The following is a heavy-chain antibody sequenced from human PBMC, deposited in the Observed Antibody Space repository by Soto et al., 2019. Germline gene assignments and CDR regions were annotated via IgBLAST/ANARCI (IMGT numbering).Heavy chain of an antibody. V-gene: IGHV1-8*01. CDR2: MNPNSGNT. Sequence: QVQLVQSGAEVKKPGASVKVSCKASGYTFTSYDINWVRQATGQGLEWMGWMNPNSGNTGYAQKFQGRVTMTRNTSISTAYLELSSLRSEATAVYSCARERSSGWYVDYWGQGTLVTVSS. CDR3: ARERSSGWYVDY. D-gene: IGHD6-19*01. CDR1: GYTFTSYD. J-gene: IGHJ4*02.